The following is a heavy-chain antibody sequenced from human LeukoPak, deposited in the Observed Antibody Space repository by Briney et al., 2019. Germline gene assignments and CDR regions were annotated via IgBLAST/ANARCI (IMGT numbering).Heavy chain of an antibody. J-gene: IGHJ4*02. D-gene: IGHD2-8*01. CDR2: FSSGGNTE. CDR1: GFSLTSYE. CDR3: ARDTVNGPFVISLDY. V-gene: IGHV3-48*03. Sequence: PGGSLRLSCAASGFSLTSYEMNWVRQTSGRGLEWVSHFSSGGNTEYYADSVRGRFSMSRDNAKNSLYLEMNSLRAEDTAVYYCARDTVNGPFVISLDYWGQGALVTVSS.